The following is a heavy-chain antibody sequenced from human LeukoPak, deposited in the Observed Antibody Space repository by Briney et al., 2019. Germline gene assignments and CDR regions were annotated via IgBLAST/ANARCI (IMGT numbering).Heavy chain of an antibody. D-gene: IGHD3-22*01. V-gene: IGHV3-48*04. CDR2: ISSSSSTI. CDR1: GFTFSSYS. J-gene: IGHJ4*02. CDR3: ARDRLWNYYDSEDY. Sequence: PGGSLRLSCAASGFTFSSYSMNWVRQAPGKGLEWVSYISSSSSTIYYADSVKGRFTISRDNAKNSLYMQMNSLRAEDTAVYYCARDRLWNYYDSEDYWGQGTLVTVSS.